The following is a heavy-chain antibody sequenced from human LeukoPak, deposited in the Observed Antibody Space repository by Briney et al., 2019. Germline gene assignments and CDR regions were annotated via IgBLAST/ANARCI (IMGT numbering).Heavy chain of an antibody. CDR3: ARSYYYHGMDV. Sequence: GGSLRLSCAASGFTFISSEMNWVRQAPGKGLGWISYITGSGSTTYYADSVKGRFTISRDNAKNSLYLQMNSLRAEDTAVYYCARSYYYHGMDVWGQGTTVTVSS. CDR1: GFTFISSE. J-gene: IGHJ6*02. D-gene: IGHD3-16*01. CDR2: ITGSGSTT. V-gene: IGHV3-48*03.